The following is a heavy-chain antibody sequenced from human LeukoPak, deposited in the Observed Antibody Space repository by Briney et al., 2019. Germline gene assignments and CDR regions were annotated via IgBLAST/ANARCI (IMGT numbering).Heavy chain of an antibody. Sequence: ASVKVSCKASGYTFTSYAMHWVRQAPGQRLEWMGWINAGNGNTKYSQKFQGRVTNTRDTSASTAYMELSSLRSEDTAVYYCARPPNIAAAGNFDYWGQGTLVTVSS. D-gene: IGHD6-13*01. CDR2: INAGNGNT. V-gene: IGHV1-3*01. J-gene: IGHJ4*02. CDR1: GYTFTSYA. CDR3: ARPPNIAAAGNFDY.